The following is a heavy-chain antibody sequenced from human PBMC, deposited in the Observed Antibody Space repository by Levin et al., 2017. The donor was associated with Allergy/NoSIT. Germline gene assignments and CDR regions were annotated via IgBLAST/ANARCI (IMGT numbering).Heavy chain of an antibody. J-gene: IGHJ3*02. V-gene: IGHV3-23*01. CDR3: AKGVSSGSPYRAFDM. CDR2: LRYSGDTT. Sequence: QPGESLKISCAASGFTFTSYTMTWVRQAPGRGLEWVSTLRYSGDTTHYADSVKGRFTISRDGSRDTLFLQMNSLRPEDTAVYYCAKGVSSGSPYRAFDMWGQGTMVTVSS. D-gene: IGHD1-26*01. CDR1: GFTFTSYT.